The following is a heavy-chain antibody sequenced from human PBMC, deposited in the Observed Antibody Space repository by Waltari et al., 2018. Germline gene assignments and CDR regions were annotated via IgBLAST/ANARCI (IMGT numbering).Heavy chain of an antibody. Sequence: QVQLVESGGGVVQPGRSLRLSCAASGFTFSSYGMHWVRQAPGKGLEWVAVISYDGSKKYYADSVKGRFTISRDNSKNTLYLQMNSLRAEDTAVYYCAKEGVGRWGAAFDIWGQGTMVTVSS. J-gene: IGHJ3*02. V-gene: IGHV3-30*18. CDR2: ISYDGSKK. CDR1: GFTFSSYG. CDR3: AKEGVGRWGAAFDI. D-gene: IGHD3-16*01.